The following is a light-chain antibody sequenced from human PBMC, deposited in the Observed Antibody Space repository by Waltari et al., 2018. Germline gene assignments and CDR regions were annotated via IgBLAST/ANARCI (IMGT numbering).Light chain of an antibody. Sequence: DIQMTQSPAVVSASVGDRVTITCRASRHISNFVAWFQQKPGQAPQRLIYAASTLQSGVPSWFSSTGSRTEFTLTISRLQPEDFATYYCLQHSSFPRTFGQGTKVDLK. CDR3: LQHSSFPRT. CDR2: AAS. CDR1: RHISNF. V-gene: IGKV1-17*03. J-gene: IGKJ1*01.